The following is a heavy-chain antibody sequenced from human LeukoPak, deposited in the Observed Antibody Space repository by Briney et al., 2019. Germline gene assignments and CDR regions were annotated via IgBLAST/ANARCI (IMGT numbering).Heavy chain of an antibody. CDR3: ARGKGYYGYYYYYMDV. D-gene: IGHD4-17*01. J-gene: IGHJ6*03. V-gene: IGHV3-30*14. CDR1: GFTFSSYA. CDR2: ISYDGSNK. Sequence: GGSPRLSCAASGFTFSSYAMHWVRQAPGKGLEWVAVISYDGSNKYYADSVKGRFTISRDNSKNTLYLQMNSLRAEDTAVYYCARGKGYYGYYYYYMDVWGKGTTVTISS.